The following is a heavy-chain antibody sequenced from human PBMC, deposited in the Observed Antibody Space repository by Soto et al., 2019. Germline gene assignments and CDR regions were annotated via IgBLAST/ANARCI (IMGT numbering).Heavy chain of an antibody. J-gene: IGHJ6*02. CDR2: FDPEDGET. CDR1: GYTLTELS. CDR3: ATVFLETTVTSAATYGMDV. D-gene: IGHD4-17*01. V-gene: IGHV1-24*01. Sequence: ASVKVSSKVSGYTLTELSMHWVRQAPGKGLEWMGGFDPEDGETIYAQKFQGRVTMTEDTSTDTAYMELSSLRSEDTAVYYCATVFLETTVTSAATYGMDVWGQGTTVTVSS.